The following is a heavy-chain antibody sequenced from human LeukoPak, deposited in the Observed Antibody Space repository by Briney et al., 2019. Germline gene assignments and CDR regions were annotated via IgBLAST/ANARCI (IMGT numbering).Heavy chain of an antibody. Sequence: GGSLRLSCVASGFTFTTYWMHWIRQAPGKGLEWVSYISSSGSTIYYADSVKGRFTISRDNAKDSLYLQMNNLRAEDTAVYYCARDVPGWFDPWGQGTLVTVSS. D-gene: IGHD3-10*02. CDR1: GFTFTTYW. V-gene: IGHV3-11*04. J-gene: IGHJ5*02. CDR2: ISSSGSTI. CDR3: ARDVPGWFDP.